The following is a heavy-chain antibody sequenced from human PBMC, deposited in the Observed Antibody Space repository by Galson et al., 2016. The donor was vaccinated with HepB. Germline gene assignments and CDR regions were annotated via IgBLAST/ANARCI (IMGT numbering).Heavy chain of an antibody. J-gene: IGHJ4*02. CDR3: ARDYSYSSNWPGY. CDR2: ISFDGGKQ. Sequence: SLRLSCAVSGFALSSYGMHWVRQVPGKGLEWVADISFDGGKQHYADSVKGQFSISRDTSRGYLQMSSLTPADTGLYYCARDYSYSSNWPGYWGQGTLVIVSS. D-gene: IGHD7-27*01. CDR1: GFALSSYG. V-gene: IGHV3-30*03.